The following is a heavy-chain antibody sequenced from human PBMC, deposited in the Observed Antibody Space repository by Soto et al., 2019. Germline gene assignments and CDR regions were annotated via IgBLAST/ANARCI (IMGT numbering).Heavy chain of an antibody. J-gene: IGHJ4*02. Sequence: QVQLVESGGGVVQPGRSLRLSCAAPGFTFSSYGMHWLRQAPGMGLEWGAVISYDGSNKYYADSVKRRFTISRDNSKNTLYLQMNSLRAEDTAVYYCAKGYSGSYLKPTFDYWGQGTLVTVSS. CDR1: GFTFSSYG. CDR2: ISYDGSNK. CDR3: AKGYSGSYLKPTFDY. D-gene: IGHD1-26*01. V-gene: IGHV3-30*18.